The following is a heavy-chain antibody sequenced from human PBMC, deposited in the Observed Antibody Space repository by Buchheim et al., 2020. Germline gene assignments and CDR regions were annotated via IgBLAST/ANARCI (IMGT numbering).Heavy chain of an antibody. Sequence: QLQLQESGPGLVKPSETLSLTCTVSGGSISSSSYYWGWIRQPPGKGLEWIGSIYYSGSTYYNPSLKRRVTISVDTSKNQFSLKLSSVTAADTAVYYCARLSQWLVPWFDPWGQGTL. D-gene: IGHD6-19*01. CDR2: IYYSGST. CDR1: GGSISSSSYY. CDR3: ARLSQWLVPWFDP. J-gene: IGHJ5*02. V-gene: IGHV4-39*01.